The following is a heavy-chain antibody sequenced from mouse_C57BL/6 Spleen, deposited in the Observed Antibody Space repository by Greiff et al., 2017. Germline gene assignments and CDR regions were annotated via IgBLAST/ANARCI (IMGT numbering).Heavy chain of an antibody. J-gene: IGHJ2*01. V-gene: IGHV1-54*01. CDR2: INPGSGGT. CDR1: GYAFTNYL. CDR3: ARSGGSRFDC. D-gene: IGHD3-1*01. Sequence: QVQLQQSGAELVRPGTSVKVSCKASGYAFTNYLIEWVKQSPGQGLEWIGVINPGSGGTNYNEKFKGKATLTADKSSSTAYMQRSSLTSEDSAVYICARSGGSRFDCRGKGATLTVSS.